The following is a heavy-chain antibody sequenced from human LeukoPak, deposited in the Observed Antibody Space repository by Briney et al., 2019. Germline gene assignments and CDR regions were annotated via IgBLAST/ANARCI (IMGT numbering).Heavy chain of an antibody. CDR3: AHRRDSSGYQYRWWFAP. D-gene: IGHD3-22*01. J-gene: IGHJ5*02. CDR2: INWDDQR. V-gene: IGHV2-5*02. Sequence: ESGPTLVNPTQTLTLTCTFSGFSLTTSGVGVGWIRQPPGKALEWLALINWDDQRVYSPSLQSRLSITKDTSKNQVVLTMTNVDPVDTATYYCAHRRDSSGYQYRWWFAPWGRGTVVTVSS. CDR1: GFSLTTSGVG.